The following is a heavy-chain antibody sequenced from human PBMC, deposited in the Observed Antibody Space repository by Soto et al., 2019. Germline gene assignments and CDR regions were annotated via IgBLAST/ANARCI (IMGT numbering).Heavy chain of an antibody. V-gene: IGHV4-30-2*01. CDR1: GGSISSGGYS. J-gene: IGHJ4*02. D-gene: IGHD2-15*01. Sequence: SETLSLTCTVSGGSISSGGYSWSWIRQPPGKGLEWIGYIYHSGSTYYNQSLKSRVTISVDTSKSPFSLKLTSVTAADTAVYYCASTPRDKYCSGGSCYSIIRYWGQGTLVTVSS. CDR3: ASTPRDKYCSGGSCYSIIRY. CDR2: IYHSGST.